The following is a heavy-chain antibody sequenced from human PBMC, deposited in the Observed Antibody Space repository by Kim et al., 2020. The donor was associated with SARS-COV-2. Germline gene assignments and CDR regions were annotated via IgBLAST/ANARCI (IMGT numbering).Heavy chain of an antibody. CDR2: ISSNGENT. D-gene: IGHD4-17*01. CDR3: ARGIISDYPSWWYFDL. V-gene: IGHV3-64*01. CDR1: GFTFSSSA. J-gene: IGHJ2*01. Sequence: GGSLRLSCAASGFTFSSSAMHWVRQAPGKGLEYASAISSNGENTYYANSVKDRFTISRDNSKNTLYLQMGSLRLEDMAVYYCARGIISDYPSWWYFDLWG.